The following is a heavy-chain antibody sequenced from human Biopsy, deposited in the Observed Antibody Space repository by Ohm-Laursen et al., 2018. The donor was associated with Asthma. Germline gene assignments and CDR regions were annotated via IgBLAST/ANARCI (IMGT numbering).Heavy chain of an antibody. CDR3: ARDPHNSYLASLRTKFNYYYYGMDV. CDR2: IIPIFGTA. J-gene: IGHJ6*02. V-gene: IGHV1-69*13. CDR1: GGTFSSHA. D-gene: IGHD1-7*01. Sequence: SVKVSCNASGGTFSSHAISWVRQAPGQGLEWMGGIIPIFGTANYAQKFQGRVTITADESTSTAYMELSSLRSEDTAVYYCARDPHNSYLASLRTKFNYYYYGMDVWGQGTTVTVSS.